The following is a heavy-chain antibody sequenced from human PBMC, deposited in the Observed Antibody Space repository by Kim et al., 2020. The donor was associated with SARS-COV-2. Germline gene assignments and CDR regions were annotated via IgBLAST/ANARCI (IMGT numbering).Heavy chain of an antibody. D-gene: IGHD4-17*01. J-gene: IGHJ4*02. Sequence: GGSLRLSCAASGFIFRNYGMHWVRQAPGKGLEWVAVIWYDGSIKYYADSVKGRFTISRDNSKNTLYLQMNSLRAEDTAVYYCAKAPADGDYYNGGQGTLVTVSS. V-gene: IGHV3-33*06. CDR1: GFIFRNYG. CDR2: IWYDGSIK. CDR3: AKAPADGDYYN.